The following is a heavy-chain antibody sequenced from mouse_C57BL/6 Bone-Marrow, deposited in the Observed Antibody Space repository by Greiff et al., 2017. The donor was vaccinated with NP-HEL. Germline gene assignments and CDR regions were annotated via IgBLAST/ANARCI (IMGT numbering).Heavy chain of an antibody. J-gene: IGHJ3*01. Sequence: EVNVVESGGGLVKPGGSLKLSCAASGFTFSSYAMSWVRQTPEKRLEWVATISDGGSYTYYPDNVKGRFTISRDNAKNNLYLQMSHLKSEDTAMYYCARVDYYGSSYGFAYWGQGTLVTVSA. D-gene: IGHD1-1*01. CDR3: ARVDYYGSSYGFAY. CDR1: GFTFSSYA. CDR2: ISDGGSYT. V-gene: IGHV5-4*03.